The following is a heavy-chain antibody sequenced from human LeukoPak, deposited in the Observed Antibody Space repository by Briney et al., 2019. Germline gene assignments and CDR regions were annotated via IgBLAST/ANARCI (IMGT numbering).Heavy chain of an antibody. V-gene: IGHV3-7*04. J-gene: IGHJ4*02. CDR3: VRGGGSFDS. CDR2: IKHDGSEK. CDR1: GFAFRSHW. Sequence: GGSLRLSCAASGFAFRSHWMSWVRQAPGKGLEWVADIKHDGSEKYYVDSVKGRFTVSRDNANNSLYLQMNSLRAEDTAVYYCVRGGGSFDSWGQGTLVTVSS. D-gene: IGHD3-16*01.